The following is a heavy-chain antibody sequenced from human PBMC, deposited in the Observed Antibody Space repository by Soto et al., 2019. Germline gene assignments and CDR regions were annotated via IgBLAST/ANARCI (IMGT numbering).Heavy chain of an antibody. CDR1: GFTFDDNA. Sequence: GGSLRLSCAVSGFTFDDNAMHWVRQAPEEGLEWVSGINWKSDIGYADSVKGRFTISRDNAENSLYLQMNSLRAEDTALYYCAISQDRGGRTTFIYWGQGTQVTVSS. CDR2: INWKSDI. D-gene: IGHD3-16*01. V-gene: IGHV3-9*01. CDR3: AISQDRGGRTTFIY. J-gene: IGHJ4*02.